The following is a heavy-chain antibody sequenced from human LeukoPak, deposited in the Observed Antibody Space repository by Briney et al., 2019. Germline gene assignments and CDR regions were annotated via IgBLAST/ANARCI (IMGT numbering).Heavy chain of an antibody. CDR3: ASSGISHDYYGKDV. Sequence: ASVKVSCKASGYTFTSYGISWVRQAPGQGLEWMGWISAYNGNTNYAQKLQGRVTMTTDTSTSTAYMELRSLRSDDTAVYYCASSGISHDYYGKDVWGQGTTVTVSS. CDR1: GYTFTSYG. V-gene: IGHV1-18*01. J-gene: IGHJ6*02. D-gene: IGHD4-23*01. CDR2: ISAYNGNT.